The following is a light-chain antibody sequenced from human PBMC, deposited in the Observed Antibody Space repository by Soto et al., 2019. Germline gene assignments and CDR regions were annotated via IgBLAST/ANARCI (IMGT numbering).Light chain of an antibody. CDR1: NIGSKS. V-gene: IGLV3-21*02. Sequence: SYELTQPPSVSVAPGQTARITCGGNNIGSKSVHCYQQKPGQAPVLVVYDDSDRPSGIPERFSGSNSGNTATLTISRVEAGDAADYYCPVWDSSSDHVVFGGGTKVTVL. CDR2: DDS. J-gene: IGLJ2*01. CDR3: PVWDSSSDHVV.